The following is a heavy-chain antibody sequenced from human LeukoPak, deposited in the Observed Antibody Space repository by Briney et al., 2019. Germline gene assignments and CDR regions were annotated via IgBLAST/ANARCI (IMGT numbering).Heavy chain of an antibody. J-gene: IGHJ4*02. D-gene: IGHD2-8*02. CDR1: GYTFSSYD. CDR2: MSPNSGNT. Sequence: ASVKVSCKASGYTFSSYDINWVRQATGQGLEWMGWMSPNSGNTGYAQKFQGRVTMTRNTSISTAYMELSSLKSEDTAVYYCARLSETPAFYPGGRYLYLAYWGQGAQVTVSS. V-gene: IGHV1-8*01. CDR3: ARLSETPAFYPGGRYLYLAY.